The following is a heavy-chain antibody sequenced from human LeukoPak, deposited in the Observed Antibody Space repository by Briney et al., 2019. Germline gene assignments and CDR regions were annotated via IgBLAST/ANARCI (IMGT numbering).Heavy chain of an antibody. CDR2: ISYDGSNK. J-gene: IGHJ4*02. D-gene: IGHD3-16*01. CDR3: ASTPKQAWGGYFDY. CDR1: GFTFSSYA. V-gene: IGHV3-30-3*01. Sequence: GGSLRLSCAASGFTFSSYAMHWVRQAPGKGLEWVAVISYDGSNKYYADSVKGRFTISRDNSKNTLYLQMNSLRAEDTAVYYCASTPKQAWGGYFDYWGQGTLVTVSS.